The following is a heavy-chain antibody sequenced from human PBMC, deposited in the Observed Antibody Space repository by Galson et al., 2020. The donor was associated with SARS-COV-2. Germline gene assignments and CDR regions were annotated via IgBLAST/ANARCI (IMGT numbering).Heavy chain of an antibody. CDR3: AGLDCWSGYFPMDV. CDR1: GGSISSYY. D-gene: IGHD3-3*01. CDR2: IYYTGNT. Sequence: SQTLSLTCTVSGGSISSYYWSWIRQPPGKGLEWIGYIYYTGNTNYNPSLKRRVTISVDTSKTQFSLKLRSVTAADTAVYYCAGLDCWSGYFPMDVWGRGTTVTVSS. V-gene: IGHV4-59*08. J-gene: IGHJ6*02.